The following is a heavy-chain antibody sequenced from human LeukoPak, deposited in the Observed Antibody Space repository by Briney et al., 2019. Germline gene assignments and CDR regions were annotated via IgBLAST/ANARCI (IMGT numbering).Heavy chain of an antibody. CDR2: ISGSASDV. CDR1: GFTFSDSC. Sequence: GGSLRLSCAASGFTFSDSCMTWIRQAPGKGLELLSYISGSASDVNYIDSVRGRFTISRDNAKNSLYLHMNSLTVEDTAGYYCSRDPRNNDYWGQGTLVTVSS. CDR3: SRDPRNNDY. V-gene: IGHV3-11*01. J-gene: IGHJ4*02.